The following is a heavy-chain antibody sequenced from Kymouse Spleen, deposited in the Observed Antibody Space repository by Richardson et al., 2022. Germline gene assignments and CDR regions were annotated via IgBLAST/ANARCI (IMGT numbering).Heavy chain of an antibody. CDR2: INHSGST. J-gene: IGHJ6*02. V-gene: IGHV4-34*01. CDR3: ASIAVAGPHYYYYGMDV. CDR1: GGSFSGYY. Sequence: QVQLQQWGAGLLKPSETLSLTCAVYGGSFSGYYWSWIRQPPGKGLEWIGEINHSGSTNYNPSLKSRVTISVDTSKNQFSLKLSSVTAADTAVYYCASIAVAGPHYYYYGMDVWGQGTTVTVSS. D-gene: IGHD6-19*01.